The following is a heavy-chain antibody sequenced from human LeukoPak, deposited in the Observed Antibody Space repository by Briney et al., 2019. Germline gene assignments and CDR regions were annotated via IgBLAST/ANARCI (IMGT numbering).Heavy chain of an antibody. CDR3: ARALYSSTCDAFDI. Sequence: GGSLRLSCAASGFSFSDYYMSWIRQAPGKGLEWVSYISSRDSIIWYADSVKGRFTISRDNAKNSLYLQMNSLRAEDTAVYYCARALYSSTCDAFDIWGQGTMVTVSS. CDR1: GFSFSDYY. D-gene: IGHD6-13*01. J-gene: IGHJ3*02. CDR2: ISSRDSII. V-gene: IGHV3-11*04.